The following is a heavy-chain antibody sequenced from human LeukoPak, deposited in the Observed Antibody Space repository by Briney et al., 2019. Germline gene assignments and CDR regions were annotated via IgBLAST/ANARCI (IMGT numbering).Heavy chain of an antibody. Sequence: SETLSLTCTVSGDSMNNYYWSWIRQPPGKGLEWIGNINYSGSTNSNPSLKSRATISVDMSRKHFFLDLSSVTAADTAVYYCARAVHYSGTSDQYTGGWYYFDFWGQGTLVTVSS. CDR1: GDSMNNYY. J-gene: IGHJ4*02. CDR2: INYSGST. V-gene: IGHV4-59*01. CDR3: ARAVHYSGTSDQYTGGWYYFDF. D-gene: IGHD3-10*01.